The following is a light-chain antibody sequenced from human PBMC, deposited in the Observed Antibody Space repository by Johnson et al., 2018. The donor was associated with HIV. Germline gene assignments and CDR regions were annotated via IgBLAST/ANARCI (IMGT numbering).Light chain of an antibody. CDR2: ENN. J-gene: IGLJ1*01. CDR1: SSNIGNNY. CDR3: GTWDSSLSAGYV. V-gene: IGLV1-51*02. Sequence: QSVLTQPPSVSAAPGQKVTISCSGSSSNIGNNYVSWYQQLPGTAPKLLIYENNKRPSGIPDRFSASKSVTSATLGITGLQTGAEADYYCGTWDSSLSAGYVFGTGTKVTVL.